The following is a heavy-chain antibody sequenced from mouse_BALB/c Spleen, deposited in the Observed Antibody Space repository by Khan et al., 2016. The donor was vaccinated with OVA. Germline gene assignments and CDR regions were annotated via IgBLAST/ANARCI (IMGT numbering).Heavy chain of an antibody. V-gene: IGHV2-2*02. J-gene: IGHJ3*01. CDR1: GFSLTNYS. Sequence: QVQLKESGPGLVQPSQSLSITCTVSGFSLTNYSVHWVRQSPGKGLEWLGVIWSAGSTDYNAAFISRLSISKDNYRSQVFFKMNSLQPNDTAIYYCARRGYDYGRGAWFAYWGQGTLVTVSA. CDR3: ARRGYDYGRGAWFAY. D-gene: IGHD2-4*01. CDR2: IWSAGST.